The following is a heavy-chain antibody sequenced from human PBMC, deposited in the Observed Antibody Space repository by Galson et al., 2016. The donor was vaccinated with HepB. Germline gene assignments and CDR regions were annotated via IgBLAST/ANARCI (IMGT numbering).Heavy chain of an antibody. D-gene: IGHD3-10*01. CDR1: GYSFSNYW. V-gene: IGHV5-51*01. J-gene: IGHJ4*02. CDR2: IFPGDSDT. CDR3: ARFPTGYSSGNYSPY. Sequence: QSGAEVKKPGQSLKISCKGSGYSFSNYWIAWVRQMPGKGLEWMGIIFPGDSDTRYSPSFQGQVAISADKSINTAYLQWTSLKASDTAMYYCARFPTGYSSGNYSPYWGQGTLVTVSS.